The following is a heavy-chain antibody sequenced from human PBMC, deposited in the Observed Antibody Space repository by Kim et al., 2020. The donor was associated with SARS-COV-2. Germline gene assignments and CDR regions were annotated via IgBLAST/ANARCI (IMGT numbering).Heavy chain of an antibody. CDR3: ARDRLSRLMITVDGVIDYGMDV. CDR1: GLTFRDYD. D-gene: IGHD3-16*01. Sequence: GGSLRLSCAASGLTFRDYDMTWIRQAPGKGLEWVAVISSGSSIIYYADSVKGRFTISRDNPKNTLYLQMNSLRAEDTAVYYCARDRLSRLMITVDGVIDYGMDVWGQGTTVTVSS. CDR2: ISSGSSII. V-gene: IGHV3-48*01. J-gene: IGHJ6*02.